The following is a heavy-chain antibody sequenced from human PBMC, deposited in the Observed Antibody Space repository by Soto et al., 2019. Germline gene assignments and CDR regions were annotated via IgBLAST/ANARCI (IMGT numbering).Heavy chain of an antibody. J-gene: IGHJ6*02. CDR1: GFTFSSYA. D-gene: IGHD6-13*01. CDR3: AKDESLVSSSWYEDYYYYGMDV. Sequence: GGSLRLSCAASGFTFSSYAMSWVRQAPGKGLEWVSAISGSGGSTYYADSVKGRFTISRDNSKNTLYLQMNSLRAEDTAVYYCAKDESLVSSSWYEDYYYYGMDVWGQGTTVTVSS. V-gene: IGHV3-23*01. CDR2: ISGSGGST.